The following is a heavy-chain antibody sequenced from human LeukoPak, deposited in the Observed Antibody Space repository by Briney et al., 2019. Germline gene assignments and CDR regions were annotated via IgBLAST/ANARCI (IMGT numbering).Heavy chain of an antibody. D-gene: IGHD1-1*01. CDR2: ISSNGGSS. V-gene: IGHV3-64D*09. Sequence: GGSLRLSCSASGFTFSAYAMYWVRQAPGKGLEYVSGISSNGGSSFYADSVKGRFTISRDNSKNTLYLQMSSLGAEDTAVYYCVKITSVTGGDCWGQGTRLTVSS. CDR1: GFTFSAYA. J-gene: IGHJ4*02. CDR3: VKITSVTGGDC.